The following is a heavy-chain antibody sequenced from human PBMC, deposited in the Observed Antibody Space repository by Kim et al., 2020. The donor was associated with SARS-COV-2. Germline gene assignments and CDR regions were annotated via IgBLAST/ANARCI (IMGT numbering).Heavy chain of an antibody. D-gene: IGHD3-3*01. Sequence: SVKGRFTISRDNAKNSLYLQMNSLRAEDTAVYYCARERSEAYYYYYGMDVWGQGTTVTVSS. V-gene: IGHV3-11*06. J-gene: IGHJ6*02. CDR3: ARERSEAYYYYYGMDV.